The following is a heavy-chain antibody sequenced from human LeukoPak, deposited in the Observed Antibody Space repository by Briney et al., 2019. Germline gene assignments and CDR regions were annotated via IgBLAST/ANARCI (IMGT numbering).Heavy chain of an antibody. Sequence: ASVKVSCKASGYTFTSYDINWVRQATGQGLEWMGWMNPNSGNTGYAQKFQGRVTMTRNTSISTAYMELSSLRSEDTAVYYCAKGDIVVVTAMGEGAFDIWGQGTMVTVSS. CDR1: GYTFTSYD. CDR3: AKGDIVVVTAMGEGAFDI. V-gene: IGHV1-8*01. D-gene: IGHD2-21*02. J-gene: IGHJ3*02. CDR2: MNPNSGNT.